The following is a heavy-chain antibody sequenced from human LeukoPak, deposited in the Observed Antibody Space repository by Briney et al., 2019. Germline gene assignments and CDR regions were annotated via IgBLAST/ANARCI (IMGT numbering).Heavy chain of an antibody. Sequence: GGPLRLSCAASGFTFSSYSMSWVRQPPGKGLEWVSSISSSSYIYYADSVKGRFTISRDNAKNSLYLQMNSLRAEDTAVHYCARGYYDSSGYYFDYWGQGTLVTVSS. CDR2: ISSSSYI. CDR3: ARGYYDSSGYYFDY. CDR1: GFTFSSYS. J-gene: IGHJ4*02. V-gene: IGHV3-21*01. D-gene: IGHD3-22*01.